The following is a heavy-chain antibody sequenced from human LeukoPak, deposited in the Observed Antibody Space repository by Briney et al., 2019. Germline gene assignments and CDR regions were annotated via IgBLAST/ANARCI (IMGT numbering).Heavy chain of an antibody. D-gene: IGHD3-22*01. V-gene: IGHV4-39*01. J-gene: IGHJ4*02. CDR1: GGSISSSSYS. CDR3: ARAQRYYDSSGYYYVHGVFDY. Sequence: SETLSLTCTVSGGSISSSSYSWGWIRQPPGKGLEWIGSIYYSGNTFYNPSLQSRVTISVDTSKNQFSLKLSSVTAADTAVYYCARAQRYYDSSGYYYVHGVFDYWGQGTLVTVSS. CDR2: IYYSGNT.